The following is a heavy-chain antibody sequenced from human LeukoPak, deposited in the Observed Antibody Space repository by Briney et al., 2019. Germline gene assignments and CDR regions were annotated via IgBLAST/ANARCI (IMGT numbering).Heavy chain of an antibody. D-gene: IGHD3-22*01. CDR2: IYSGGST. J-gene: IGHJ4*02. CDR1: GFTVSSNY. V-gene: IGHV3-66*02. Sequence: PGGSLRLSCAASGFTVSSNYMSWVRQAPGKGLEWVSVIYSGGSTYYADSVKGRFTISRDNSKNTLYLQMNSRRAEDTAVYYCARGRSSGYSYYFDYWGQGTLVTVSS. CDR3: ARGRSSGYSYYFDY.